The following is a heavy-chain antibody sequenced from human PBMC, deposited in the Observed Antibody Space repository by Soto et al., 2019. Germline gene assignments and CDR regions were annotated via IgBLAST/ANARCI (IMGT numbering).Heavy chain of an antibody. CDR2: INPNGGGT. V-gene: IGHV1-2*02. CDR3: ARDGGVASVYGMDV. Sequence: ASVKVSCKASGYTLTDYYIHWVRQAPGQGLEWLGWINPNGGGTNYAQKFRGRVTLSRDTSISTSYLELGRLTTDDTAVYYCARDGGVASVYGMDVWGQGTTVTVSS. CDR1: GYTLTDYY. J-gene: IGHJ6*02. D-gene: IGHD5-12*01.